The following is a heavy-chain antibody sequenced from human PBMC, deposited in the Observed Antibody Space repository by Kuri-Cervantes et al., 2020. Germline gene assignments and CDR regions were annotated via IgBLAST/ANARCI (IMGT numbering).Heavy chain of an antibody. CDR2: VSGSGDST. V-gene: IGHV3-23*01. CDR1: GFTFSSYA. Sequence: GGSLRLSCAASGFTFSSYAMSWVRQAPGKGLEWVSAVSGSGDSTYYADSVKGRFTISRDNSKNTLYLQMNSLRAEDTAAYYCAKDYGPPTVTTLLVSAFDIWGQGTMVTVSS. D-gene: IGHD4-17*01. CDR3: AKDYGPPTVTTLLVSAFDI. J-gene: IGHJ3*02.